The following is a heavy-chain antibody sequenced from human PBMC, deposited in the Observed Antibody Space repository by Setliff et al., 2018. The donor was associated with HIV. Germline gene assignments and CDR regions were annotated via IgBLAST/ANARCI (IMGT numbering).Heavy chain of an antibody. J-gene: IGHJ4*02. V-gene: IGHV1-8*02. CDR1: GYTFTNYY. Sequence: ASVKVSCKASGYTFTNYYIHWVRQSPGQGLEWLGWMNPNSGRAGSAQMFQGRLTMTRDTSTSTAYMELSSLTSDDTAIYYCARGRLSWSPDFWGQGTLVTVSS. CDR3: ARGRLSWSPDF. CDR2: MNPNSGRA.